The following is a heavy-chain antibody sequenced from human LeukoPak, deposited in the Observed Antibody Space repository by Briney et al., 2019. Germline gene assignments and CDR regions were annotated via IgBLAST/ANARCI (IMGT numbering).Heavy chain of an antibody. CDR1: GVSITSVGYY. CDR3: ARASGIEDY. CDR2: DYTSGST. Sequence: SETLSLTCTVSGVSITSVGYYWMWLRQPAGKGREWIGHDYTSGSTKYKPSLQTPVSISLDTSKNHFSLTVDSATAADTAVYYCARASGIEDYWGQGTLVIVSS. J-gene: IGHJ4*02. D-gene: IGHD3-10*01. V-gene: IGHV4-61*09.